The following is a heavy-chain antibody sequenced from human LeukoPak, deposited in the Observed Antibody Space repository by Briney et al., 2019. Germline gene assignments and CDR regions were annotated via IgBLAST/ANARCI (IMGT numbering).Heavy chain of an antibody. CDR2: ISAYNGNT. D-gene: IGHD3-22*01. CDR3: ARDPYYYDSSGYFDDAFDI. V-gene: IGHV1-18*01. CDR1: GYTFTSYG. J-gene: IGHJ3*02. Sequence: ASVKVSCKASGYTFTSYGISWVRQAPGQGLEWMGWISAYNGNTNYAQKLQGRVTMTTDTSTSTADMELRSLRSDDTAVYYCARDPYYYDSSGYFDDAFDIWGQGTMVTVSS.